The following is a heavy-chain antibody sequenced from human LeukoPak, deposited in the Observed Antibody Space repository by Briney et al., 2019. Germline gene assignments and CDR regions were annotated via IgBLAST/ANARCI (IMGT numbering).Heavy chain of an antibody. D-gene: IGHD3-9*01. Sequence: SETLSLTCTVSGGSISSYYWNWIRQPPGKGLEWIGHIYYSGSTNYNPSLKSRVTISVDTSTNQFSLKLSSVTAADTAVYYCARSSSYDILTGYDYWGQGTLVTVSS. CDR1: GGSISSYY. V-gene: IGHV4-59*13. J-gene: IGHJ4*02. CDR2: IYYSGST. CDR3: ARSSSYDILTGYDY.